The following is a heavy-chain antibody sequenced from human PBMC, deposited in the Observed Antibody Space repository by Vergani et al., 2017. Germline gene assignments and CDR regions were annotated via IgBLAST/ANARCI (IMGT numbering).Heavy chain of an antibody. V-gene: IGHV3-23*01. Sequence: EVQLLESGGDLVQPGGSLRLSCAASGFTFNHYAMNWVRQAPGKGLEWVSGISGSGGSTYYAGSVKGRFTISRDSSKNTLYLQMNSLSAGDTAVYYCAKANPRNSRDDYLLYYHGMAAWGKGTTVTVSS. CDR1: GFTFNHYA. J-gene: IGHJ6*04. CDR2: ISGSGGST. CDR3: AKANPRNSRDDYLLYYHGMAA. D-gene: IGHD2/OR15-2a*01.